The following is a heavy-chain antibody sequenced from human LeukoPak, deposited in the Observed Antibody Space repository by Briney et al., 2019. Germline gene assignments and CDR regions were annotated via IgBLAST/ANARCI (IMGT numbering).Heavy chain of an antibody. CDR1: GYSLTSYW. Sequence: GESLKISCKGSGYSLTSYWIGWVRQMPGKGLEWMGIIYPGDSDTRYSPSFQGQVTISADKSISTAYLQWSSLKASDTAMYYCGRLRDSNCSSTSCPFDYWGQGTLVTVSS. D-gene: IGHD2-2*01. J-gene: IGHJ4*02. CDR3: GRLRDSNCSSTSCPFDY. CDR2: IYPGDSDT. V-gene: IGHV5-51*01.